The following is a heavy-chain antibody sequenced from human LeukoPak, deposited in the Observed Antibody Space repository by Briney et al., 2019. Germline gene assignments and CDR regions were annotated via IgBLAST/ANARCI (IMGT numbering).Heavy chain of an antibody. V-gene: IGHV3-7*01. Sequence: GGSLRLSCAASGFTLSTYGMHWVRQAPGKGLEWVGNIKQDESEKYYVDSVEGRFTLSRDNAKTSLFLQMNSLRAEDTAVYYCARLIFDSSGYRHFDYWGQGTLVTVSS. J-gene: IGHJ4*02. CDR3: ARLIFDSSGYRHFDY. D-gene: IGHD3-22*01. CDR2: IKQDESEK. CDR1: GFTLSTYG.